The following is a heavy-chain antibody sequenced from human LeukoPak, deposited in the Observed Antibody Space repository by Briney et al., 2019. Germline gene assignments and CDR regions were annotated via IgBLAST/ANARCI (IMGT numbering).Heavy chain of an antibody. V-gene: IGHV3-23*01. Sequence: GGSLRLXCAASGFTFSSYAMSWVRQAPGKVLEWVSAISGSGGSTYYADSVKGRFTISRDNSKNTLYLQMNSLRAEDTAVCYCAKGYYDFWSGYPNWFDPWGQGTLVTVSS. D-gene: IGHD3-3*01. CDR1: GFTFSSYA. CDR3: AKGYYDFWSGYPNWFDP. J-gene: IGHJ5*02. CDR2: ISGSGGST.